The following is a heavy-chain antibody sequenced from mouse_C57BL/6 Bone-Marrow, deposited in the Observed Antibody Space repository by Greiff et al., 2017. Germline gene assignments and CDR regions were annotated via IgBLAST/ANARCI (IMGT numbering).Heavy chain of an antibody. CDR1: GFTFSSYT. D-gene: IGHD1-1*01. CDR3: SRQVTTVLATKYFDV. CDR2: ISGGGGNT. V-gene: IGHV5-9*01. J-gene: IGHJ1*03. Sequence: EVQLVESGGGLVKPGGSLKLSCAASGFTFSSYTMSWVRQTPEKRLQWVAAISGGGGNTYYPDSVKGRFTISRDNDKNILYLQMSXLRSEDTALYYCSRQVTTVLATKYFDVWGTGTTVTVSS.